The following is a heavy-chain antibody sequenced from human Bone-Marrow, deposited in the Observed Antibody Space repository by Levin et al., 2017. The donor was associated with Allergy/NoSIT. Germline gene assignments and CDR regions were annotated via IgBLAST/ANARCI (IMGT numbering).Heavy chain of an antibody. CDR3: MRGNGWCDY. V-gene: IGHV3-7*01. J-gene: IGHJ4*02. CDR1: GFTFSGYW. D-gene: IGHD6-19*01. CDR2: IKEDGSEK. Sequence: GGSLRLSCGVSGFTFSGYWMTWVRQAPGKGLEWVANIKEDGSEKNYMESVRGRFTISRDNGKNSLYLQMNSLRAEDTAVYYCMRGNGWCDYWGQGTLVTVSS.